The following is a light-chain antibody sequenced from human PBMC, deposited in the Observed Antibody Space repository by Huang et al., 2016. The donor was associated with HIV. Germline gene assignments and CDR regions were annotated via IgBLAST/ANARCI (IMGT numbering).Light chain of an antibody. J-gene: IGKJ5*01. CDR1: QTVSSN. CDR3: QQYNKWPPVT. Sequence: ERVMTQSPASLSMSPGETATLSCRASQTVSSNLAWYQQKPGQAPRLLIYGASTRATSVPARFSGDGSGTEFTLTISSLQSEDSAIYYCQQYNKWPPVTFGQGTRLEIK. CDR2: GAS. V-gene: IGKV3-15*01.